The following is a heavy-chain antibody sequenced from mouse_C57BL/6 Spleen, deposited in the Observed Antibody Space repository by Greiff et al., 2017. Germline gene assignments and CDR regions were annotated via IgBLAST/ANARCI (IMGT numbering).Heavy chain of an antibody. V-gene: IGHV1-53*01. CDR2: INPSNGGT. CDR1: GYTFTSYW. CDR3: ARSDDYDVGFAY. Sequence: VQLQQPGPELVKPGASVKLSCKASGYTFTSYWMHWVKQRPGQGLEWIGNINPSNGGTNYNEKFKSKATLTVDKSSSTAYMQRSSLTSEDSAVYYCARSDDYDVGFAYWGQGTLVTVSA. D-gene: IGHD2-4*01. J-gene: IGHJ3*01.